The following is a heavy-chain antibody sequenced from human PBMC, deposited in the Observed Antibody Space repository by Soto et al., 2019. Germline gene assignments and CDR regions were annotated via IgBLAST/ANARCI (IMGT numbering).Heavy chain of an antibody. CDR1: GFTSSSHA. Sequence: GGSLRLSCAASGFTSSSHAMSWVRQAPGKGLEWVSAVSASGGITHYADSVQGRFTTSRDSSNNMLYLQMNSLRADDTAVYYCVRCSTTCWNNWFDPWGQGTLVTVSS. V-gene: IGHV3-23*01. D-gene: IGHD2-2*01. J-gene: IGHJ5*02. CDR3: VRCSTTCWNNWFDP. CDR2: VSASGGIT.